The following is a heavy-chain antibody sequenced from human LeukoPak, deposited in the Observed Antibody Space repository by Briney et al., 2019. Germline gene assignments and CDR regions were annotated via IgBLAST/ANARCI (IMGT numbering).Heavy chain of an antibody. CDR3: AREFSGYCSSTSCVKAFDI. D-gene: IGHD2-2*01. CDR1: GFTFSSYS. CDR2: ISSSSSYI. V-gene: IGHV3-21*01. Sequence: GGSLRLSCAASGFTFSSYSMNWVRQAPGKGLEWVSSISSSSSYIYYADSVKGRFTISRDNAKNSLYLQMNSLRAEDTAVYYCAREFSGYCSSTSCVKAFDIWGQGTMVTVSS. J-gene: IGHJ3*02.